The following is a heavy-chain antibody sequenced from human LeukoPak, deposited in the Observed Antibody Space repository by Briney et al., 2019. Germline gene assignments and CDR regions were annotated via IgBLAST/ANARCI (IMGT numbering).Heavy chain of an antibody. J-gene: IGHJ5*02. CDR2: IYYSGST. Sequence: SETLSLTCSVSGGSISSSSYYWGWIRQPPGKGLEWIGSIYYSGSTYYNPSLKSRVTFSVDTSKSQFSLKLSSVTAADTAVYYCATSGATTATTWGGNWFDPWDQGALVTVSS. CDR3: ATSGATTATTWGGNWFDP. CDR1: GGSISSSSYY. V-gene: IGHV4-39*07. D-gene: IGHD4-17*01.